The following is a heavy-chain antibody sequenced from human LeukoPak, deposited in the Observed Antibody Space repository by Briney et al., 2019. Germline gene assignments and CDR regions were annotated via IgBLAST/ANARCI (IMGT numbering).Heavy chain of an antibody. V-gene: IGHV4-34*01. J-gene: IGHJ4*02. Sequence: SETLSLTCAVYGGSFSGYYWSWIRQPPGKGLEWIGEINHSGSTNYNPSLKSRVTISVDTSKNQFSLKLSSVTAADTAVYYCARRAGYYGSGSYYNNNLNFDYWGQGTLVTVSS. CDR3: ARRAGYYGSGSYYNNNLNFDY. CDR2: INHSGST. D-gene: IGHD3-10*01. CDR1: GGSFSGYY.